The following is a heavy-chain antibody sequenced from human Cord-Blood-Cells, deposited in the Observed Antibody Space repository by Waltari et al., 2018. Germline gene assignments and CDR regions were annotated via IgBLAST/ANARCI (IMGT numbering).Heavy chain of an antibody. CDR3: ARVWSEYSSSFDY. J-gene: IGHJ4*02. CDR2: INPNSGGT. D-gene: IGHD6-6*01. Sequence: QVQLVQSGAEVKKPGASVKVSCKASGYTFTGYYMHWVRQAPGQGLEWMGWINPNSGGTNDAQKLQGRVTMTRDTSISTAYMELSRLRSDDTAVYYCARVWSEYSSSFDYWGQGTLVTVSS. V-gene: IGHV1-2*02. CDR1: GYTFTGYY.